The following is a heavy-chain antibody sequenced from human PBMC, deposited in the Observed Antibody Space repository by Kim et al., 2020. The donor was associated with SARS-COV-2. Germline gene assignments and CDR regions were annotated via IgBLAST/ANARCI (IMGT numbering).Heavy chain of an antibody. V-gene: IGHV4-30-2*04. J-gene: IGHJ4*02. CDR3: ARARSATEDFDY. Sequence: YYNPSLTRRVTILIDTSKNPFSLKLNSVTAADTAVYFCARARSATEDFDYWGQGTLVTVSS. D-gene: IGHD2-15*01.